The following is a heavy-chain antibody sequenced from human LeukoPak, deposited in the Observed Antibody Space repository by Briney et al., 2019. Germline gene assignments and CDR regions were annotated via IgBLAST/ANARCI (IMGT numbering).Heavy chain of an antibody. V-gene: IGHV1-2*02. D-gene: IGHD3-3*01. Sequence: ASVKVSCKASGYTSTGYYMHWVRQAPGQGLEWMGWINPNSGGTNYAQKFQGRVTMTRDTSISTAYMELSRLRSDDTAVYYCARDMYYDFWSGYSNWFDPWGQGTLVTVSS. J-gene: IGHJ5*02. CDR2: INPNSGGT. CDR1: GYTSTGYY. CDR3: ARDMYYDFWSGYSNWFDP.